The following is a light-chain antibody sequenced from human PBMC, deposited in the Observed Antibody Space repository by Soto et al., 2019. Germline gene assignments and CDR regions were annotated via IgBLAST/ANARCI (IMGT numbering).Light chain of an antibody. V-gene: IGKV1D-13*01. CDR2: DAS. Sequence: AIQLTQSPSSLSASVGDRVTITCRASQGINSALAWYQQKPGKAPKLLIYDASSLESGVPSRFRGSGSGTDFTLTISTLQPEDFATYYCQQFNNYPQTFGQGTKLEIK. CDR1: QGINSA. J-gene: IGKJ2*01. CDR3: QQFNNYPQT.